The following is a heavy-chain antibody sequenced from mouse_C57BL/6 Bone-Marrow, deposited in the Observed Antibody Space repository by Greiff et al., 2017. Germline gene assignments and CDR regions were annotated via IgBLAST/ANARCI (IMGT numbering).Heavy chain of an antibody. CDR3: ARSSTFFYYFDY. CDR2: FHPYNDDT. Sequence: VQLQESGAELVKPGASVKMSCKASGYPFTTYPIEWMKQNHGKSLAWIGNFHPYNDDTKSNEKFKGKATLTVEKSSNTVDLELSRLTSYDSAVYYCARSSTFFYYFDYWGQGTTLTVSS. V-gene: IGHV1-47*01. D-gene: IGHD5-1*01. CDR1: GYPFTTYP. J-gene: IGHJ2*01.